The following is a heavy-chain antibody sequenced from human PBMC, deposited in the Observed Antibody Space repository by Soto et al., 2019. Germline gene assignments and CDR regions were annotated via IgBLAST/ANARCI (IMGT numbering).Heavy chain of an antibody. CDR3: ARVGQPPSDY. Sequence: SETLSLTCAVSGGSFSGYYWSWFRQPPGKGLEWIGEIIHTGSTNYNPSLKSRITISVDTSKKQFSLKLSSVTAADTAVYYCARVGQPPSDYWGQGTLVTVSS. V-gene: IGHV4-34*12. D-gene: IGHD2-2*01. J-gene: IGHJ4*02. CDR1: GGSFSGYY. CDR2: IIHTGST.